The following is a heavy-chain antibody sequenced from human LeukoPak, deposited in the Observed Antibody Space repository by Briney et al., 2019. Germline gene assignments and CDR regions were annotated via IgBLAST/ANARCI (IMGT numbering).Heavy chain of an antibody. CDR1: GGSISSGGYS. J-gene: IGHJ4*02. Sequence: SETLSLTCAVSGGSISSGGYSWSWIRQPPGKGLEWIGYIYHSGSTYYNPSLKSRVTISVDRSKNQFSLKLSSVTAADTAVYYCASSRGYSYGFGYWGQGTLVTVSS. D-gene: IGHD5-18*01. CDR3: ASSRGYSYGFGY. V-gene: IGHV4-30-2*01. CDR2: IYHSGST.